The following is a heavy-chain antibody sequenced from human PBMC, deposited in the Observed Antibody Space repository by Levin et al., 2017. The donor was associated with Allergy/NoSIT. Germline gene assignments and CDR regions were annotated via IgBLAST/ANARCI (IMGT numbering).Heavy chain of an antibody. CDR2: INWNGDST. J-gene: IGHJ4*02. Sequence: GGSLRLSCAASGFTFDDYGMSWVRQAPGKGLEWVSGINWNGDSTGYVESVKGRFTISRDNGKNSLYLQMNSLRVEDTAFYYCARGVRLYSGSYRHCFDYWGQGILVTVSS. V-gene: IGHV3-20*04. CDR3: ARGVRLYSGSYRHCFDY. CDR1: GFTFDDYG. D-gene: IGHD1-26*01.